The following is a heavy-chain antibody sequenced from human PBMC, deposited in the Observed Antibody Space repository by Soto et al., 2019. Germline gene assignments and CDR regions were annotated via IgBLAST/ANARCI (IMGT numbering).Heavy chain of an antibody. Sequence: SETLSLTCTVSGGSISSSYWSWVRQPPGKALEWIGYIYYSGATKYNPSLKSRVTISVDTSKNQFSLKLSSVTAADTAVYYCARGYEFFDYWGQGTLVTVSS. CDR3: ARGYEFFDY. CDR1: GGSISSSY. V-gene: IGHV4-59*08. J-gene: IGHJ4*02. CDR2: IYYSGAT. D-gene: IGHD1-1*01.